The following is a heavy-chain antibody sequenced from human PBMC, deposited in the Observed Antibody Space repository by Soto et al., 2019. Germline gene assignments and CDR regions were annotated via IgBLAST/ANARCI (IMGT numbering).Heavy chain of an antibody. J-gene: IGHJ4*02. V-gene: IGHV1-2*04. D-gene: IGHD3-10*01. CDR1: GYTFTGYY. Sequence: LVKVACKGSGYTFTGYYIHWVRQATGQGLEWMGWINPNSGGTNYAQKFQDWVTMTRDTSTSTAYMELSRLKSDDTAVYYCARGMGSQSYWGQGTLVTVSS. CDR3: ARGMGSQSY. CDR2: INPNSGGT.